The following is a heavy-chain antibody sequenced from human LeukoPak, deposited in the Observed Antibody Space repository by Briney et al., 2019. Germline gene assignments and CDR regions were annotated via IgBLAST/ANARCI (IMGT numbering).Heavy chain of an antibody. J-gene: IGHJ5*02. CDR3: ARAVGYCRSTSCLNWFDP. CDR1: GGSLSSYY. CDR2: IYYSGST. D-gene: IGHD2-2*01. V-gene: IGHV4-59*12. Sequence: PSETLSLTCTVSGGSLSSYYWSWIRQPPGKGLEWIGYIYYSGSTNYNPSLKSRVTISVDTSKNQFSLKLSSVTAADTAVYYCARAVGYCRSTSCLNWFDPWGQGTLVTVSS.